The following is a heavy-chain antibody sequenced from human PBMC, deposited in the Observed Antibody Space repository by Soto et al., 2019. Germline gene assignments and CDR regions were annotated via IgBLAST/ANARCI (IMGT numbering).Heavy chain of an antibody. CDR3: ARDRGGYSSGWFEDYYYGMDV. Sequence: QVQLVESGGGVVQPGRSLRLSCAASGFTFSSYGMHWVRQAPGKGLEWVAVIWYDGSNKYYADSVKGRFTISRDNSKNTLYLQMNSLRAEDTAVYYCARDRGGYSSGWFEDYYYGMDVWGQGTTVTVSS. D-gene: IGHD6-19*01. CDR1: GFTFSSYG. CDR2: IWYDGSNK. J-gene: IGHJ6*02. V-gene: IGHV3-33*01.